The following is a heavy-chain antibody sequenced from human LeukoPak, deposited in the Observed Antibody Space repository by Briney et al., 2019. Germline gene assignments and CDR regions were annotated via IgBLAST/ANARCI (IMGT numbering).Heavy chain of an antibody. V-gene: IGHV3-74*01. CDR2: IKSDGITI. J-gene: IGHJ4*02. CDR3: LRDLNWSLDQ. D-gene: IGHD1-20*01. CDR1: GFTFSSYA. Sequence: GGSLRLSCAASGFTFSSYAMSWVRQAPGKGLEWVSRIKSDGITITYADSVKGRFTISRDNAKNTLYLQMNSLRAEDTAVYYCLRDLNWSLDQWGQGTLVTVSS.